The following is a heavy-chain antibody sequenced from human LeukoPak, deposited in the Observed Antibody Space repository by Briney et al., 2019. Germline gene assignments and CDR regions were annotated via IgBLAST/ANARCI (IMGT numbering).Heavy chain of an antibody. Sequence: ESGPALVKPTQTLTLTCTFSGFSLSTSGMCVSWIRQPPGKALEWLARIDWDDDKYYSTSLKTRLTISKDTSKNQVVLTMTNMDPVDTATYYCARIQVATVAGAFDIWGQGTMVTVSS. CDR1: GFSLSTSGMC. D-gene: IGHD4-23*01. V-gene: IGHV2-70*11. CDR2: IDWDDDK. J-gene: IGHJ3*02. CDR3: ARIQVATVAGAFDI.